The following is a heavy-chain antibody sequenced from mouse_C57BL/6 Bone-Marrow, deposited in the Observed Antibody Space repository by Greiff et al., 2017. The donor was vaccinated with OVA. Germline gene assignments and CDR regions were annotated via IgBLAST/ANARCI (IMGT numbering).Heavy chain of an antibody. CDR1: GYTFTDYY. Sequence: VQLKQSGPVLVKPGASVKMSCKASGYTFTDYYMNWVKQSHGKSLEWIGVINPYNGGTSYNQKFKGKATLTVDKSSSTAYMELNSLTSEDSAVYYCARWGNHWYFDVWGTGTTVTVSS. V-gene: IGHV1-19*01. CDR2: INPYNGGT. J-gene: IGHJ1*03. CDR3: ARWGNHWYFDV. D-gene: IGHD2-1*01.